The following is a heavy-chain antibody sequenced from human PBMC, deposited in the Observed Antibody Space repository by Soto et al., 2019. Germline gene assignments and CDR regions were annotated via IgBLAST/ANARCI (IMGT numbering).Heavy chain of an antibody. Sequence: GGSLRLSCAASGFTFSSYGMHWVRQAPGKGLEWVAVISYDGSNKYYADSVKGRLTISRDNSKNTLYLQMNSLRAEDTAVYYCAKEVVQTTYYYNGMDVWGQGTTVTVSS. CDR3: AKEVVQTTYYYNGMDV. D-gene: IGHD2-2*01. CDR1: GFTFSSYG. CDR2: ISYDGSNK. J-gene: IGHJ6*02. V-gene: IGHV3-30*18.